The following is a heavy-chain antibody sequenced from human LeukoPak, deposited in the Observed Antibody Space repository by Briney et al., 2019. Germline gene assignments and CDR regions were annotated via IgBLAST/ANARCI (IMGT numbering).Heavy chain of an antibody. CDR1: GFTFSSYW. J-gene: IGHJ6*03. CDR3: AKDGHSYGLYYYYYYMDV. Sequence: PGGSLRLSCAASGFTFSSYWMSWVRQAPGKGLEWVSAISGSDAGTYYADSVKGRFTISRDNSKNTLYLQMNSLRAEDTAVYYCAKDGHSYGLYYYYYYMDVWGKGTTVTISS. D-gene: IGHD5-18*01. V-gene: IGHV3-23*01. CDR2: ISGSDAGT.